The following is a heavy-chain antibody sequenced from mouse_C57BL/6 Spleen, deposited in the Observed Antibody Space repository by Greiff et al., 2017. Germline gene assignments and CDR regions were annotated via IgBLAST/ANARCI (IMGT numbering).Heavy chain of an antibody. Sequence: VQLQQPGAELVKPGASVKLSCKASGYTFTSYWMQWVKQRPGQGLEWIGEIDPSDSYTNYNQKCKGKATLTVDTSSSTAYMQLSSLTSEDSAVYYCARGGTTVVADYWGQGTTLTVSS. CDR2: IDPSDSYT. J-gene: IGHJ2*01. V-gene: IGHV1-50*01. CDR1: GYTFTSYW. D-gene: IGHD1-1*01. CDR3: ARGGTTVVADY.